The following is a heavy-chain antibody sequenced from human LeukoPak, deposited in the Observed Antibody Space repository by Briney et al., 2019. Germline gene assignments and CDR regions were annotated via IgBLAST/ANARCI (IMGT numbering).Heavy chain of an antibody. V-gene: IGHV4-34*01. CDR3: ARGIPDYYDNSGLGY. D-gene: IGHD3-22*01. Sequence: PSETLSLTCAVYGGSFSGYYWSWIRQPPGKGLEWIGEIHHSGITNYNPSLKSRVTISLDTSKSHFSLKLNSVTAADTAVYYCARGIPDYYDNSGLGYWGQGTLVTVSS. CDR1: GGSFSGYY. J-gene: IGHJ4*02. CDR2: IHHSGIT.